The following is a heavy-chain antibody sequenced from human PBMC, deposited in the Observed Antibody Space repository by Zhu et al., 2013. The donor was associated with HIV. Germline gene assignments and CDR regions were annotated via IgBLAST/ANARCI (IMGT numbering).Heavy chain of an antibody. D-gene: IGHD3-3*01. Sequence: QVQLVQSGAEVKKPGSSVKVSCKASGGTFSSYAISWVRQAPGQGLEWMGGIIPIFGTANYAQKFQGRVTITADESTSTAYMELSSLRSEDTAVYYCATPSTRDFWSGYNYYYGMDVWGQGTTVTVSS. CDR3: ATPSTRDFWSGYNYYYGMDV. J-gene: IGHJ6*02. CDR1: GGTFSSYA. CDR2: IIPIFGTA. V-gene: IGHV1-69*01.